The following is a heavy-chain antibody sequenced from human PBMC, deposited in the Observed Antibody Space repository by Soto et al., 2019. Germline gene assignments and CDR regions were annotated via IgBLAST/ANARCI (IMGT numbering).Heavy chain of an antibody. Sequence: QVQLVEFGGDLVKPGGSLRLSCAASGFPFSDYYMSWIRQAPGKGLEWVSSIGSSSSYINYADSVKGRFTISRDNAKKSLYLQMNSLRAEATAVYYCARRRRIGYDNYWGQGTLVTVSA. V-gene: IGHV3-11*05. CDR2: IGSSSSYI. CDR3: ARRRRIGYDNY. J-gene: IGHJ4*02. CDR1: GFPFSDYY. D-gene: IGHD3-22*01.